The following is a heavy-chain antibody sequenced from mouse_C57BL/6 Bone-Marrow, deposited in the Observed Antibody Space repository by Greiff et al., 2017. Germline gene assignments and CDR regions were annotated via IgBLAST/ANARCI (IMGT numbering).Heavy chain of an antibody. Sequence: ESGPGLVKPSQSLSLTCSVTGYSITSGYYWNWIRQSPGNKLEWMGYISYDGSNNYNPSLKNRISITRDTSKNQFFLKLNSVTTEDTATDYCAIIPIYHDYDYWGQGTTLTVSS. CDR3: AIIPIYHDYDY. V-gene: IGHV3-6*01. J-gene: IGHJ2*01. CDR2: ISYDGSN. D-gene: IGHD2-4*01. CDR1: GYSITSGYY.